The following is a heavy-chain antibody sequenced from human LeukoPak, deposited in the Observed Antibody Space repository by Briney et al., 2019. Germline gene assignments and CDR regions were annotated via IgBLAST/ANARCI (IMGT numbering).Heavy chain of an antibody. D-gene: IGHD3-16*01. J-gene: IGHJ4*02. CDR3: ARARFYFDY. Sequence: SVKGRFTISRDNAKNSLYVQMNSLRAEDTAVYYCARARFYFDYWGQGILVTVSS. V-gene: IGHV3-11*06.